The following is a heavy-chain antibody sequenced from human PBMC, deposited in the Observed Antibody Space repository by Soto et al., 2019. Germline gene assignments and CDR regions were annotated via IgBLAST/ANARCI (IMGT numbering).Heavy chain of an antibody. D-gene: IGHD2-2*02. J-gene: IGHJ4*02. CDR2: ISYDGKNE. V-gene: IGHV3-30*09. CDR3: ARGIPPDY. Sequence: WGVLRISLASSWVRLRYFGYFWVRQAPGRGLEWVTAISYDGKNEYYADSVKGRFAISRDDSRTTLYLQMSGLTVDDTAMYYCARGIPPDYWGRGTLVTVSS. CDR1: VRLRYFG.